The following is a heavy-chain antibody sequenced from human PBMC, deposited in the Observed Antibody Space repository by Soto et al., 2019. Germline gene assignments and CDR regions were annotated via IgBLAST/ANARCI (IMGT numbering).Heavy chain of an antibody. D-gene: IGHD3-10*01. Sequence: ASVKVSCKASGYTFTGYYMHWVRQAPGQGLEWMGWINPNSGGTNYAQKFQGWVTMTRDTSISTAYMELSRLRSDDTAVYYCARGAGSGSYYLLPFDYWGQGTLVTVSS. CDR1: GYTFTGYY. J-gene: IGHJ4*02. V-gene: IGHV1-2*04. CDR2: INPNSGGT. CDR3: ARGAGSGSYYLLPFDY.